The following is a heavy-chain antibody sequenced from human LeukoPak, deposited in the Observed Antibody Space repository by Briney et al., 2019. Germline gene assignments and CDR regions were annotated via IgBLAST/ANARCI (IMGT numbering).Heavy chain of an antibody. D-gene: IGHD5-12*01. CDR3: ARDRSGYLGAFDI. V-gene: IGHV4-59*01. CDR1: GGSISSYY. Sequence: SETLSLTCTVSGGSISSYYWSWIRQPPGKGLEWIGYTYYSGSTNYNPSLKSRVTISVHTSKNQFSLKLSSVTAADTAVYYCARDRSGYLGAFDIWGQGTMVTVSS. CDR2: TYYSGST. J-gene: IGHJ3*02.